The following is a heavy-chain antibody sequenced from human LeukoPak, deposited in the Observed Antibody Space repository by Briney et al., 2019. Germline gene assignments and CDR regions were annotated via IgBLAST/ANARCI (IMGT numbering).Heavy chain of an antibody. D-gene: IGHD2-15*01. J-gene: IGHJ4*02. CDR3: ARHSQRYCSGGSCSLDY. CDR1: GHSFTSYW. CDR2: IYPGDSDT. V-gene: IGHV5-51*01. Sequence: PGESLKISCKGSGHSFTSYWIGWVRQMPGKGLEWMGIIYPGDSDTRYSPSFQGQVTISADKSISTAYLQWSSLKASDTAMYYCARHSQRYCSGGSCSLDYWGQGTLVTVSS.